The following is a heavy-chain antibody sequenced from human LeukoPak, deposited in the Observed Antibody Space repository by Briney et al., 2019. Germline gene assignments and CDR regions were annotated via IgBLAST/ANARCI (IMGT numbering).Heavy chain of an antibody. J-gene: IGHJ5*01. Sequence: PGGSLRLSCAASGFTFDDYAMHWFRQVPGKGLEWVSLISANGDIRDYGDSVKGRFTISRDNFKNSLYLQMNSLRNEDTALYYCVKDMIGLRAWFDSWGQGTLVTVSS. CDR2: ISANGDIR. CDR1: GFTFDDYA. V-gene: IGHV3-43*02. CDR3: VKDMIGLRAWFDS. D-gene: IGHD3-16*01.